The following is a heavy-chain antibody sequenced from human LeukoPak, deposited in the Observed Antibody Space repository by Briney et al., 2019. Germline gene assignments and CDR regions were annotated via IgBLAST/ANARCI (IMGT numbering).Heavy chain of an antibody. V-gene: IGHV1-24*01. Sequence: ASVKVSCKVSGYTLTELPMHWVRQAPGKGLEWMGGFDPEDGETIYAQKFQGRVTMTEDTSTDTAYMELSSLRSEDTAVYYCAARPSLGGYSGYDPFDYWGQGTLVTVSS. D-gene: IGHD5-12*01. J-gene: IGHJ4*02. CDR3: AARPSLGGYSGYDPFDY. CDR2: FDPEDGET. CDR1: GYTLTELP.